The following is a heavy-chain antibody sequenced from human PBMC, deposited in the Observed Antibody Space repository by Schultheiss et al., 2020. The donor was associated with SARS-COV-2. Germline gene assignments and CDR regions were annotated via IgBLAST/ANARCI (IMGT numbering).Heavy chain of an antibody. CDR3: ARDQNY. V-gene: IGHV3-23*01. CDR2: ISGSGGST. CDR1: GFTFDDYA. J-gene: IGHJ4*02. Sequence: GGSLRLSCAASGFTFDDYAMHWVRQAPGKGLEWVSGISGSGGSTYYADSVKGRFTISRHNSKNTLYLQMNSLRAEDTAVYYCARDQNYWGQGTLVTVSS.